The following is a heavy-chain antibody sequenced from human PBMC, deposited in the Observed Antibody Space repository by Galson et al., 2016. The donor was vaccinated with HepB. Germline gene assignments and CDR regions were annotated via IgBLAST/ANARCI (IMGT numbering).Heavy chain of an antibody. V-gene: IGHV3-30*04. CDR3: ARARVGAMASFDY. CDR1: GFTFSNYA. CDR2: ISYNAKYK. Sequence: SLRLSCAASGFTFSNYAIHWVRQAPGKGLEWVAVISYNAKYKDYADSVKGRPTISRDNSKNTVFLQMNTLRADDTAVYYCARARVGAMASFDYWGQGTLVTVSS. D-gene: IGHD1-26*01. J-gene: IGHJ4*02.